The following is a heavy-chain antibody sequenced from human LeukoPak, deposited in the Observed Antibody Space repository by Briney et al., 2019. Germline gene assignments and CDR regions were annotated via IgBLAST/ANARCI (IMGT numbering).Heavy chain of an antibody. V-gene: IGHV3-23*01. CDR3: VRGYSSSSHSGFDP. CDR1: GFTFSSYA. J-gene: IGHJ5*02. Sequence: GGSLRLSCAASGFTFSSYAMSWVRQAPGKGLEWVSAISGSGGCTYYADSVKGRFTISRDNSKNTLYLQMNSLRAEDTAVYYCVRGYSSSSHSGFDPWGQGTLVAVSS. D-gene: IGHD6-6*01. CDR2: ISGSGGCT.